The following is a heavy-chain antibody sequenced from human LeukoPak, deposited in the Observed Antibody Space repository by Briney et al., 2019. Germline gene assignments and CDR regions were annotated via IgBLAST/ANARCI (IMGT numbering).Heavy chain of an antibody. CDR3: ARIRRDILTGSYYYYMDV. J-gene: IGHJ6*03. V-gene: IGHV3-43D*03. CDR1: GFTFDDYA. Sequence: GGSLRLSCAASGFTFDDYAMHWVRQAPGKGLEWVSLISWDGGSTYYADSVKGRFTISRDNAKNSLHLQMNSLRAEDTAVYYCARIRRDILTGSYYYYMDVWGKGTTVTISS. D-gene: IGHD3-9*01. CDR2: ISWDGGST.